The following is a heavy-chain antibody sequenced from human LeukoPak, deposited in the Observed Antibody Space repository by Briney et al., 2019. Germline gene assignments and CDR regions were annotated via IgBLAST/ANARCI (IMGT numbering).Heavy chain of an antibody. V-gene: IGHV3-33*08. CDR3: ARDSLMSSSHLDY. D-gene: IGHD6-6*01. J-gene: IGHJ4*02. Sequence: GGSLRLSCAASGFTFDDYAMHWVRQAAGKGLEWVAVIWYDGSHTYYVDSVKGRFTISRDNPKNTLYLQMNSLRAEDTAVYYCARDSLMSSSHLDYWGQGTLVTVSS. CDR2: IWYDGSHT. CDR1: GFTFDDYA.